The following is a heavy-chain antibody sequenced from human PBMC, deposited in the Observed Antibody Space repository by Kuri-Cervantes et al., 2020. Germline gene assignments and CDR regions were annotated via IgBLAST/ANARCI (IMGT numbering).Heavy chain of an antibody. Sequence: ASVKVSCKASGYSFSNYYLHWVRQAPGQGLEWMGMINPSGGSTNYAQKFQGRVSMNRDTSTSTVYMELSSRTSDDTAVYYCARTAPVAFDAFEIWGQGTMVTVSS. J-gene: IGHJ3*02. CDR2: INPSGGST. CDR3: ARTAPVAFDAFEI. CDR1: GYSFSNYY. V-gene: IGHV1-46*01. D-gene: IGHD2-21*01.